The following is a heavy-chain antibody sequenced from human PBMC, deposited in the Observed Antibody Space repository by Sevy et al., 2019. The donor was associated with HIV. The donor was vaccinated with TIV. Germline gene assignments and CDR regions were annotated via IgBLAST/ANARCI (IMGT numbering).Heavy chain of an antibody. CDR3: AGGDTTMITDLDY. Sequence: GGCLRLSCAASGLTLTTTGMSWVRQAPGKGLEWVAGVTSEGTTYYADSVRDRFTVSRDNPKNTRYLQRDSLRADDTAVFYCAGGDTTMITDLDYWGQGTLVTVSS. J-gene: IGHJ4*02. D-gene: IGHD3-16*01. CDR1: GLTLTTTG. CDR2: VTSEGTT. V-gene: IGHV3-23*01.